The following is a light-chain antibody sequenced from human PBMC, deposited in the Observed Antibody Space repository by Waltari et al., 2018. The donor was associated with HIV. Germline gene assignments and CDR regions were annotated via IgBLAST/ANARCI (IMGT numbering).Light chain of an antibody. CDR1: GSTIGAVSA. J-gene: IGLJ3*02. Sequence: QSVLTQPPSVSGAPRQRVPIPCPGGGSTIGAVSAVPWYQQLPGNAPKLLIHDNINRPSGVPDRFSGSRTGTSASLDITGLQAEDEADYYCQSYDTRLSAWVFGGGTKLTVL. CDR3: QSYDTRLSAWV. CDR2: DNI. V-gene: IGLV1-40*01.